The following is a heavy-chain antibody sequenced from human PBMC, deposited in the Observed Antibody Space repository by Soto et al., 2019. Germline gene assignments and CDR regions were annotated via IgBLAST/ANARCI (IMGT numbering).Heavy chain of an antibody. CDR3: VRDGTKTLRDWFDP. J-gene: IGHJ5*02. CDR1: GASISGFY. Sequence: SETLSLTCTVSGASISGFYWSWIRKSAGKGLEWIGRIYATGTTDYNPSLKSRVMMSVDTSKKQFSLKLRSVTAADTAAYYCVRDGTKTLRDWFDPWGQGISVTVSS. CDR2: IYATGTT. V-gene: IGHV4-4*07. D-gene: IGHD1-1*01.